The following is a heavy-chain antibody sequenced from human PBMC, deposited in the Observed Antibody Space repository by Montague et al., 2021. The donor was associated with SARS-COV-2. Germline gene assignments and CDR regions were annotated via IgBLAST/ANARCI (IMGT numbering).Heavy chain of an antibody. J-gene: IGHJ5*02. CDR3: VRRGGTYYYGSGSFDP. D-gene: IGHD3-10*01. Sequence: SETLSLTCKVSGDSITTTTYYWVWIRQPPGKGLEWIGSINYSGSTFYNPSLKSRLSMSMDTSTNQSSLRLTSMTAADTAIYYCVRRGGTYYYGSGSFDPWGQGTLVAVSS. CDR2: INYSGST. V-gene: IGHV4-39*01. CDR1: GDSITTTTYY.